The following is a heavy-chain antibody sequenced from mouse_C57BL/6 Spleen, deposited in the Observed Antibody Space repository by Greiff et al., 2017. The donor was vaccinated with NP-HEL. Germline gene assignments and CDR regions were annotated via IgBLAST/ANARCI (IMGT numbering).Heavy chain of an antibody. V-gene: IGHV5-16*01. J-gene: IGHJ2*01. CDR2: LNYDGSST. CDR3: AREGTAQAEAFDY. D-gene: IGHD3-2*02. Sequence: EVMLVESEGGLVQPGSSMKLSCTASGFTFSDYYMAWVRQVPEKGLEWVANLNYDGSSTYYLHSLKSRFIITRDNAKNILYLQMSSLKSEDTATYYCAREGTAQAEAFDYGGQGTTLTVSS. CDR1: GFTFSDYY.